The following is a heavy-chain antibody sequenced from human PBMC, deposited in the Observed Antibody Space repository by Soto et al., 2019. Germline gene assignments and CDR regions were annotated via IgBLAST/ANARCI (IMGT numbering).Heavy chain of an antibody. J-gene: IGHJ6*02. V-gene: IGHV3-33*01. CDR3: ARDGARHGNHYYGMDV. D-gene: IGHD4-17*01. Sequence: QVQLVESGGGVVQPGRSLRLSCAASGFTFSSYGMHWVRQAPGKGLEWVAVIWYDGSNKYYADSVKGRFTISRDNSKNTLDLQMNSLRAEDTAVYYCARDGARHGNHYYGMDVWGQGTTVTVSS. CDR2: IWYDGSNK. CDR1: GFTFSSYG.